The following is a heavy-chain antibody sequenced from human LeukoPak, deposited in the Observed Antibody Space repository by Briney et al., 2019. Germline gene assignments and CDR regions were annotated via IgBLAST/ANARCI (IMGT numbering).Heavy chain of an antibody. D-gene: IGHD5-18*01. V-gene: IGHV3-7*01. CDR3: ARHLSGVTGYSYGRGIDY. CDR2: IKKDGSEN. CDR1: GFTFSSYW. J-gene: IGHJ4*02. Sequence: GGSLRLSCAASGFTFSSYWMSWVRQAPGTGLEWVANIKKDGSENYYVDSVKGRFTISRDNAKKSLYLQMKSLRAEDTAVYYCARHLSGVTGYSYGRGIDYWGQGTLVTVSS.